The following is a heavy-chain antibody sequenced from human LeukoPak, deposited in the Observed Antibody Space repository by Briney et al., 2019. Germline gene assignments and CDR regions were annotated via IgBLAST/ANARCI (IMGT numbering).Heavy chain of an antibody. CDR2: IYNEGST. J-gene: IGHJ4*02. V-gene: IGHV4-61*02. D-gene: IGHD3-10*01. Sequence: NSSETLSLTCTVSGGSISSDNYDWDWIRQPAGKGLEGIGRIYNEGSTNDNPSRKSRLTITVDVSKNQFSLNLRSVTAADTAIYFCARGNLIRGVHTAPDSWGQGTLVTVS. CDR3: ARGNLIRGVHTAPDS. CDR1: GGSISSDNYD.